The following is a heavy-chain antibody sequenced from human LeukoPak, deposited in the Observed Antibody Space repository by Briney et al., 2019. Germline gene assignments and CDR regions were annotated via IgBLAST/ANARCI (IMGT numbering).Heavy chain of an antibody. J-gene: IGHJ5*02. D-gene: IGHD3-10*01. CDR2: ISADGGST. CDR3: AKDGRYYGSGTPNWFDP. CDR1: GFTFDDYA. V-gene: IGHV3-43*02. Sequence: GGSLRLSCAASGFTFDDYAMYWVRQAPGKGLEWVSLISADGGSTYYADSVKGRFTISRDSSKNSLYLQMNSLRTEDTALYYCAKDGRYYGSGTPNWFDPWGQGTLVTVSS.